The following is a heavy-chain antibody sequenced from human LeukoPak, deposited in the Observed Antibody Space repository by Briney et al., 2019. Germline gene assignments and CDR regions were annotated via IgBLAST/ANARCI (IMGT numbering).Heavy chain of an antibody. Sequence: TASETLSLTCTVSGGSISSGSYYWSWIRQPAGKGLEWIGRIYTSGSTNYNPSLKSRVTISVDTSKNQFSLKLSSVTAADTAVYYCARGQWLTTVTIDYWGQGTLVTVSS. CDR1: GGSISSGSYY. D-gene: IGHD4-17*01. CDR2: IYTSGST. J-gene: IGHJ4*02. V-gene: IGHV4-61*02. CDR3: ARGQWLTTVTIDY.